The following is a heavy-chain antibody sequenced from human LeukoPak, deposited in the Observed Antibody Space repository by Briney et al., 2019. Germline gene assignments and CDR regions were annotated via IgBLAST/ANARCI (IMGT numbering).Heavy chain of an antibody. D-gene: IGHD4-17*01. CDR1: GYTLTSYD. Sequence: ASVKVSCKASGYTLTSYDINWVRQAPGQGLEWMGWINPNSGGTNYAQKFQGRVTMTRDTSISTAYMELSRLRSDDTAVYYCARTHDYGDYPTTYFDYWGQGTLVTVSS. J-gene: IGHJ4*02. V-gene: IGHV1-2*02. CDR2: INPNSGGT. CDR3: ARTHDYGDYPTTYFDY.